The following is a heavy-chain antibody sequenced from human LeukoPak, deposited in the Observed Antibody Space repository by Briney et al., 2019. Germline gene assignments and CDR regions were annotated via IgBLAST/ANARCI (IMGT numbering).Heavy chain of an antibody. CDR2: INHSGST. V-gene: IGHV4-34*01. J-gene: IGHJ2*01. Sequence: PSETLSLTCAVYGVSFSGYYWSWIRKPPGKGLEWIGEINHSGSTNYNPSLKSRVTISVDTSKNQFSLKLSSVTAADTAVYYCARGAPPRYFDLWGRGTLVTVSS. CDR1: GVSFSGYY. CDR3: ARGAPPRYFDL.